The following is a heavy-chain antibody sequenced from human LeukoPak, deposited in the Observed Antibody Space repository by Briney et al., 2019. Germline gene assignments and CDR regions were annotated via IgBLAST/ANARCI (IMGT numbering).Heavy chain of an antibody. CDR2: INTDGSST. CDR1: GFTFSSYW. Sequence: PGGSLRLSCAASGFTFSSYWMHWVRHAPGKGLVWVSRINTDGSSTSYADSVKGRFTISRDNAKNTLYLQMNSLRAEDTAVYYCARDYQLLLSWFDPWGQGTLVTVSS. J-gene: IGHJ5*02. V-gene: IGHV3-74*01. D-gene: IGHD2-2*01. CDR3: ARDYQLLLSWFDP.